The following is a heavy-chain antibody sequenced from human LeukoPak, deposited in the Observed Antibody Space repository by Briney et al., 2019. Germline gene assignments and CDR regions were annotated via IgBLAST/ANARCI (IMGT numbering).Heavy chain of an antibody. D-gene: IGHD3-16*01. CDR1: GGSISSSSYY. V-gene: IGHV4-39*07. CDR2: IYYSGST. J-gene: IGHJ4*02. Sequence: SETLSLTCTVSGGSISSSSYYWGWIRQPPGKGLEWIGSIYYSGSTYYNPSLKSRVTISVDTSKNQLSLKLSSVTAADTAVYYCARDYALYYFDYWGQGTLVTVSS. CDR3: ARDYALYYFDY.